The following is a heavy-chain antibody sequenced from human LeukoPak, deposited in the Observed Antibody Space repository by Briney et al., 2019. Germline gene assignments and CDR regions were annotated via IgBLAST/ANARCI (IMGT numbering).Heavy chain of an antibody. CDR1: GFTFSSIA. CDR2: IRGSGRST. CDR3: AKEGIAAPGTY. J-gene: IGHJ4*02. Sequence: GRCLRLSCAASGFTFSSIAMNCVRQAAGKGLEGVSTIRGSGRSTYSADTVTGRFPITRENSKNKLYFQMNSLRAADTAVYFCAKEGIAAPGTYWGQGTMVTVSS. V-gene: IGHV3-23*01. D-gene: IGHD6-13*01.